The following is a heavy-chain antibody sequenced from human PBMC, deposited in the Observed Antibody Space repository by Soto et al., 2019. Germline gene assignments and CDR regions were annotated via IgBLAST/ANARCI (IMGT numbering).Heavy chain of an antibody. V-gene: IGHV3-48*02. CDR1: GFTFSSYS. CDR3: ARSGCCSGGSWYCSYCYDGKDV. D-gene: IGHD2-15*01. J-gene: IGHJ6*02. CDR2: ISSSTSTI. Sequence: EVQLVESGGGLVQPGGSLRLSCAASGFTFSSYSMHWVRQAPGKGLEWVSEISSSTSTIYYADSVKGRFTISRDNAKNSLYMQMNSLRDEGKAVYYCARSGCCSGGSWYCSYCYDGKDVGGQGTTVTVSS.